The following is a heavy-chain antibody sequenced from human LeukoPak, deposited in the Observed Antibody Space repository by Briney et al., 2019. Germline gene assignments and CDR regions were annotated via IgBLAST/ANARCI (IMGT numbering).Heavy chain of an antibody. V-gene: IGHV4-34*01. D-gene: IGHD2-2*01. CDR1: GGSFSGYY. CDR2: INHSGST. CDR3: ARGRVPIVVVPAADGGNFDY. J-gene: IGHJ4*02. Sequence: ASETLSLTCAVYGGSFSGYYWSWIRQPPGKGLEWIGEINHSGSTNYNPSLKSRVTISVDTSKNQFSLKLSSVTAADTAVYYCARGRVPIVVVPAADGGNFDYWGQGTLVTVSS.